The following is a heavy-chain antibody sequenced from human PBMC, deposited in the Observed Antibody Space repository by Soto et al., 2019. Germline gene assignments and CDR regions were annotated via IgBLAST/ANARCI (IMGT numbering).Heavy chain of an antibody. V-gene: IGHV3-30-3*01. CDR2: ISYDGSNK. D-gene: IGHD3-22*01. CDR1: GFPSWSYA. J-gene: IGHJ4*02. Sequence: PGGSLRLSCAASGFPSWSYAMHGVRQAPGKGLEWVAVISYDGSNKYYADSVKGRFTISRDNSKNTLYLQMNSLRAEDTAVYYCARGSFGDSSGMFDYWGQGPLVTVSS. CDR3: ARGSFGDSSGMFDY.